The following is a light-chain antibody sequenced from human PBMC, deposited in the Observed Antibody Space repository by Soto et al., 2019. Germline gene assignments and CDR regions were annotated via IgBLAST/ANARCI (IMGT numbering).Light chain of an antibody. CDR1: SGDVGGYNY. CDR2: DVT. V-gene: IGLV2-14*03. J-gene: IGLJ2*01. CDR3: TSYTASDTLV. Sequence: QSVLTQPASVSGSPGQSITISCTGTSGDVGGYNYVSWYQHHPGKAPRLMIFDVTDRPSGVSDRFSGSKSGNTASLTISGLQVEDEADYYCTSYTASDTLVFGGGTKVTVL.